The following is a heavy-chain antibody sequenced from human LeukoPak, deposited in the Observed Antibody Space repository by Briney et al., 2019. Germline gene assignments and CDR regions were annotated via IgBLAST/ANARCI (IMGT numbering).Heavy chain of an antibody. CDR1: GGSFSKYY. J-gene: IGHJ6*02. V-gene: IGHV4-34*01. CDR3: ARIRKRGRLWFEDYYYGMDV. CDR2: IYQTGST. D-gene: IGHD5-18*01. Sequence: SETLSLTCAVSGGSFSKYYWNWIRQTPGKGLEWIGEIYQTGSTTYNPSFKSRVTISVDTSKNQFSLKLSSVTAADTAVYYCARIRKRGRLWFEDYYYGMDVWGQGTTVTVSS.